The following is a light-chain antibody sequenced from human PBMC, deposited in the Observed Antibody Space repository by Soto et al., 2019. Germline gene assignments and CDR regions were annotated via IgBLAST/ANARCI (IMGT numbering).Light chain of an antibody. CDR1: SGDVGSYDL. J-gene: IGLJ1*01. Sequence: QSALTQPASVSGSPGQSITMSCTGTSGDVGSYDLVSWYQQQPGKAPKLLIYEGTQRPSGLSTRFSGSKSGNTASLTISGLQADDEADYYCCSYAGSRTYLFGTGTKVTVL. CDR3: CSYAGSRTYL. V-gene: IGLV2-23*01. CDR2: EGT.